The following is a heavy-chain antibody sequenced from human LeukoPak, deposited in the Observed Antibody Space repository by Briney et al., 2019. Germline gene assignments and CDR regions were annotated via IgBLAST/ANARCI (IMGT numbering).Heavy chain of an antibody. J-gene: IGHJ4*02. CDR2: ISAYNGNT. CDR1: GYTFTSYG. D-gene: IGHD3-22*01. CDR3: ARDLGYSYGNVGDSSGYYLNY. V-gene: IGHV1-18*01. Sequence: GASVKVSCKASGYTFTSYGISWVRQAPGQGLEWMGWISAYNGNTNYAQKLQGRVTMTTDTSTSTAYMELRSLRSDGTAVYYCARDLGYSYGNVGDSSGYYLNYWGQGTLVTVSS.